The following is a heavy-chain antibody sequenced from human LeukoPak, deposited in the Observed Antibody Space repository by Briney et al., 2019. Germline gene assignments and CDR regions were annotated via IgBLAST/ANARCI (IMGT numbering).Heavy chain of an antibody. CDR2: IIPSFSTA. V-gene: IGHV1-69*05. CDR3: ARAAGYYLAEYFQH. J-gene: IGHJ1*01. D-gene: IGHD3-9*01. Sequence: ASVKVSCKASGGTFSSYAISWLRQAPGQGLEGMGRIIPSFSTANYAQKFQGRVTITTDESTSTAYMELSSLRSEDTAVYYCARAAGYYLAEYFQHWGQGTLVTVSS. CDR1: GGTFSSYA.